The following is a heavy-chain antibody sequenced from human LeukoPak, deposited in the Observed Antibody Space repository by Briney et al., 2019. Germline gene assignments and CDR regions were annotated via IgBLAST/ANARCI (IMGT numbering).Heavy chain of an antibody. J-gene: IGHJ3*02. CDR1: GDSISSGDYY. CDR2: ISSSGST. D-gene: IGHD3-22*01. CDR3: ARGPYSYDSSGAFDI. Sequence: PSQTLSLTCTVSGDSISSGDYYWSWIRQPAGKGLEWIGRISSSGSTNYNPSLKSRVTISVDTSKNQFSLRLSSVTAADTAVYFCARGPYSYDSSGAFDIWGQGTMVTVSS. V-gene: IGHV4-61*02.